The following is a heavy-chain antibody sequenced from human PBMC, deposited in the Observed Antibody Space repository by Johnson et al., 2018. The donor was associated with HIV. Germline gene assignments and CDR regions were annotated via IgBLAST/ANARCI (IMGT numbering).Heavy chain of an antibody. Sequence: QVQLVESGGGLVQPGGSLRLSCAASGFTFSDYYMSWIRQAPGKGLEWVSYISSSGSTIYYADSVKGRFTISRDNSKKTLYLQMNSLRAEDTAVYYCAKDRGSGWYRDAFDIWGQGTMVTVSS. J-gene: IGHJ3*02. V-gene: IGHV3-11*04. CDR2: ISSSGSTI. CDR3: AKDRGSGWYRDAFDI. D-gene: IGHD6-19*01. CDR1: GFTFSDYY.